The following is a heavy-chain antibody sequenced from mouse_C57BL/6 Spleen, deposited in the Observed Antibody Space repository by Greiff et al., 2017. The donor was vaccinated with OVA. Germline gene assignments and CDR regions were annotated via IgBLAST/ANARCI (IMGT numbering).Heavy chain of an antibody. V-gene: IGHV1-7*01. CDR2: INPSSGYT. J-gene: IGHJ4*01. CDR3: ARENCSSRYYAMDY. D-gene: IGHD1-1*01. CDR1: GYTFTGYW. Sequence: QVQLQQSGAELVKPGASVKLSCKASGYTFTGYWMHWVKQRPGQGLEWIGYINPSSGYTKYNQKFKDKATLTADKSSSTAYMQLSSLTYEDSAVYYCARENCSSRYYAMDYWGQGTSVTVSS.